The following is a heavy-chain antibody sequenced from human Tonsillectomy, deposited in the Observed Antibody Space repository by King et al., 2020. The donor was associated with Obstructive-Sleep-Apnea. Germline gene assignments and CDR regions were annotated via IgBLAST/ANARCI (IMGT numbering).Heavy chain of an antibody. J-gene: IGHJ6*02. Sequence: VQLVESGGGVVQPGRSLRLSCAASGFTFSSYAMHWVRQAPGKGLEWVAVISYDGSNKYYADSVKGRFTISRDNSKNTLYLQMNSLRAEDTAVYYCARGHSSGWYYHYYGMDVWGQGTTVTVSS. CDR3: ARGHSSGWYYHYYGMDV. CDR1: GFTFSSYA. CDR2: ISYDGSNK. V-gene: IGHV3-30-3*01. D-gene: IGHD6-19*01.